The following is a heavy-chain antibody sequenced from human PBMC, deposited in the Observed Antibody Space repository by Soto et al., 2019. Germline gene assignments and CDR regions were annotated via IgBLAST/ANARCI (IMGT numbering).Heavy chain of an antibody. D-gene: IGHD2-21*02. V-gene: IGHV3-13*05. Sequence: HPGGSLRLSCAASGFTFSSYDMHWVRQATGKGLEWVSAIGTAGDPYYPGSVKGRFTISRENAKNSLYLQMNSLRAGDTAVYYCARGSVVVTAHDYYYYGMDVWGQGTTVTVSS. CDR3: ARGSVVVTAHDYYYYGMDV. CDR2: IGTAGDP. CDR1: GFTFSSYD. J-gene: IGHJ6*02.